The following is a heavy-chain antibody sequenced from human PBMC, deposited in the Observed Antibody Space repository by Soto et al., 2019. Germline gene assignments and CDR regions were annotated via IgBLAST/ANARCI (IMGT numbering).Heavy chain of an antibody. CDR2: THYSGSV. Sequence: QVQLQESGPGLVKPSQTLSLTCTVSGASISSGDDYWSWIRQPPGKGLEWIGYTHYSGSVNYNPSLKSRVTISADASRSHVALILKSVTAADTAVYYCGRHGNYDIGWFDLWGQGILVTVSS. V-gene: IGHV4-30-4*01. CDR1: GASISSGDDY. CDR3: GRHGNYDIGWFDL. J-gene: IGHJ5*02. D-gene: IGHD3-9*01.